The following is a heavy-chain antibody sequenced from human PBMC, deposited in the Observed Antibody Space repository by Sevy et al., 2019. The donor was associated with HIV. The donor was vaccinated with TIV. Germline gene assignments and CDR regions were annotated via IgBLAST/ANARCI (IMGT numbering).Heavy chain of an antibody. CDR1: GFSVSSNY. Sequence: GESLKISCVASGFSVSSNYMAWVRQTPGRGLQYVSLIYTSGNTYYADCVKGRFTISRDDSRNTVFLQMNNLRVDDTAFYYCATRQGTLIQWALHYWGPGALVTVSS. CDR2: IYTSGNT. CDR3: ATRQGTLIQWALHY. J-gene: IGHJ4*02. V-gene: IGHV3-53*01. D-gene: IGHD1-26*01.